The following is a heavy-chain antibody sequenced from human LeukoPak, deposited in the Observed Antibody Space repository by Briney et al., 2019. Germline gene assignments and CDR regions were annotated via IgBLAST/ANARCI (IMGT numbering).Heavy chain of an antibody. V-gene: IGHV4-4*07. Sequence: SETQSLTCSVCGCSIRIYHGRWIRQPAGKGLEWIVRIYTSGSTNYNPSLKSRVTISVDTSKNQFSLKRSSVTAADTAVYYCARAYLTSGPYFDYWGQGTLVTVSS. J-gene: IGHJ4*02. CDR3: ARAYLTSGPYFDY. CDR2: IYTSGST. CDR1: GCSIRIYH. D-gene: IGHD3-3*01.